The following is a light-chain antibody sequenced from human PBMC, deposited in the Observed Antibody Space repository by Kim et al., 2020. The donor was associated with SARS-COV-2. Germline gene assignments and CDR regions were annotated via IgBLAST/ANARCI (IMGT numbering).Light chain of an antibody. CDR2: DVS. J-gene: IGLJ2*01. CDR1: SSDVGGYNY. Sequence: QSALTQPASVSGSPGQSITISCTGTSSDVGGYNYVSWYQQHPGKAPKLMIYDVSDRPPGVSIRFSGSKSGNTASLTISGLQAEDEADYYCSSYTTSSTVVFGGGTQLTVL. V-gene: IGLV2-14*03. CDR3: SSYTTSSTVV.